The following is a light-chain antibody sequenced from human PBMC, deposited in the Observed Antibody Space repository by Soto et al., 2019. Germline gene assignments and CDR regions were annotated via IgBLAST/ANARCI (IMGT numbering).Light chain of an antibody. Sequence: EIVLTQSPGTLSLSPGEGATLSCRASQSVASNCLAWYQQKPGQAPRLLIYGASSRATGIPDRFSGSGSGTDFTLTISRLEPEDFAVFYCQQYGTSPQTFGQGTKVEIK. V-gene: IGKV3-20*01. CDR3: QQYGTSPQT. CDR2: GAS. J-gene: IGKJ1*01. CDR1: QSVASNC.